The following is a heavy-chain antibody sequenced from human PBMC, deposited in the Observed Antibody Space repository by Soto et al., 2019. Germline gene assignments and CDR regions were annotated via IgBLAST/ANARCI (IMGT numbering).Heavy chain of an antibody. D-gene: IGHD2-21*01. CDR1: GGSISTSRSY. J-gene: IGHJ5*02. V-gene: IGHV4-39*01. CDR2: IFYSGST. Sequence: KTSETLSLTCNVSGGSISTSRSYWAWIRQPPGKGLEWLANIFYSGSTYYNPSLASRVTVSVDTSKNELSLKLRSVTAADTAVYYCARQPTTGDTDLWIDPWGQGTLVTVAS. CDR3: ARQPTTGDTDLWIDP.